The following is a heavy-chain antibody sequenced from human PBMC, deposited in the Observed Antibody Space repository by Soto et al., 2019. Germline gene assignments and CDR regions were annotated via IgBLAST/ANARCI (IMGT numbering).Heavy chain of an antibody. CDR3: ARAAAYYYYYGMDV. D-gene: IGHD6-13*01. V-gene: IGHV4-39*01. J-gene: IGHJ6*02. CDR1: GGSIGSSSYY. CDR2: LYYTGTT. Sequence: PSETLSLTCSVSGGSIGSSSYYFGWIRQPPGKGLEWIGSLYYTGTTYYNSSLKSRVTISADKSQNQFSLRLSSVTAADTAVYYCARAAAYYYYYGMDVWGQGTTVTVSS.